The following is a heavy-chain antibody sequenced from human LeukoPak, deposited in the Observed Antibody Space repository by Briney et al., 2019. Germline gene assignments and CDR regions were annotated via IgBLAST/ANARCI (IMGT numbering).Heavy chain of an antibody. V-gene: IGHV3-74*01. CDR3: ARGGGDHAFDI. J-gene: IGHJ3*02. CDR1: GFAFSNYW. D-gene: IGHD3-16*01. CDR2: INSDGSNS. Sequence: GGSLRLSCAASGFAFSNYWLHWVRQAPGKGLVWVSRINSDGSNSIYGDFVKGRFTISRDNAKNTLYLQLSSLRADDTAVYYCARGGGDHAFDIWGQGTMVTVST.